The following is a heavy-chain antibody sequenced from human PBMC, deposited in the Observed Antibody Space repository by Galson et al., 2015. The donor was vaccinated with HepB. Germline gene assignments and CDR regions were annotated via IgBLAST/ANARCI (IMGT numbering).Heavy chain of an antibody. CDR1: GFTVSSNY. Sequence: SLRLSCAVSGFTVSSNYMTWVRQAPGKGLEWVSVIHNTGNTYYADSVKGRFTISRDNSKNTLYLQMNSLRAEDTVVYYCASLTIAWGQGTLVTVSS. CDR2: IHNTGNT. CDR3: ASLTIA. D-gene: IGHD3-10*01. J-gene: IGHJ4*02. V-gene: IGHV3-53*01.